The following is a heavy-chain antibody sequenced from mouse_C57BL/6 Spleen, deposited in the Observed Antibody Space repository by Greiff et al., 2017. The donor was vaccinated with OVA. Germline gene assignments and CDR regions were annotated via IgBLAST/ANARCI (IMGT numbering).Heavy chain of an antibody. V-gene: IGHV1-55*01. CDR2: IYLDSGST. D-gene: IGHD2-4*01. J-gene: IGHJ4*01. Sequence: QVQLQQPGAELVKPGASVKMSCKASGYTFTSYWITWVKQRPGQGLEWIGDIYLDSGSTNYNEKFKSKATLTVDTSSSTAYMQLSSLTSEDSAVYYCARSPYDDDDHYYAMDYWGQGTSVTVSS. CDR3: ARSPYDDDDHYYAMDY. CDR1: GYTFTSYW.